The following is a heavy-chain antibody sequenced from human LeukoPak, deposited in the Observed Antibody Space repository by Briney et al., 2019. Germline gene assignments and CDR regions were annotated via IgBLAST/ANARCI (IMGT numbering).Heavy chain of an antibody. Sequence: SVKVSYKASGGTFSSYAISWVRQAPGQGLEWMGGVIPIFGTANYAQKFQGRVTITADESTSTAYMELSSLRSEDTAVYYCARPTYDSSDYEYFQHWGQGTLVTVSS. D-gene: IGHD3-22*01. J-gene: IGHJ1*01. CDR2: VIPIFGTA. V-gene: IGHV1-69*13. CDR1: GGTFSSYA. CDR3: ARPTYDSSDYEYFQH.